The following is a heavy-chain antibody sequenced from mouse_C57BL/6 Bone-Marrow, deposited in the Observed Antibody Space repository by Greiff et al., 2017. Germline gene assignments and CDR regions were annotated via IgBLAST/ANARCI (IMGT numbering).Heavy chain of an antibody. CDR2: ISSGGSYT. D-gene: IGHD1-1*01. V-gene: IGHV5-6*01. CDR3: ARHPLLPYYFDY. Sequence: EVKVVESGGDLVKPGGSLKLSCAASGFTFSSYGMSWVRQTPDKRLEWVATISSGGSYTYYPDSVKGRFTISRDNAKNTLYLQMSSLKSEDTAMDYCARHPLLPYYFDYWGQGTTLTVSS. CDR1: GFTFSSYG. J-gene: IGHJ2*01.